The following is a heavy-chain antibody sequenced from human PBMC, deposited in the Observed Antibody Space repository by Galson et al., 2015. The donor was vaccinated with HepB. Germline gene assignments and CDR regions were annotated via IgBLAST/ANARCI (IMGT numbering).Heavy chain of an antibody. CDR3: AREPLGTGHFDF. CDR1: GFSIRSYD. J-gene: IGHJ4*02. Sequence: SLRLSCAASGFSIRSYDMNWVRQAPGKGLEWVSYISSSSSIIYYADSVKGRFIISRDNAKNSLYLQMHSLRAEDSAVYYCAREPLGTGHFDFWGQGTLVTVSS. D-gene: IGHD7-27*01. CDR2: ISSSSSII. V-gene: IGHV3-48*01.